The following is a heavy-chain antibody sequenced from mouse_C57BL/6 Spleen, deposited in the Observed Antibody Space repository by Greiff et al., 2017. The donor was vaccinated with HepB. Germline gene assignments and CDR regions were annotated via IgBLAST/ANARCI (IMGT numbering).Heavy chain of an antibody. Sequence: EVQLQESGGGLVKPGGSLKLSCAASGFTFSSYAMSWVRQTPEKRLEWVATISDGGSYTYYPDNVKGRFTISRDNAKNNLYLQMSHLKSEDTAMYYCARGGLRQSFDYWGQGTTLTVSS. CDR3: ARGGLRQSFDY. CDR1: GFTFSSYA. D-gene: IGHD2-2*01. CDR2: ISDGGSYT. V-gene: IGHV5-4*01. J-gene: IGHJ2*01.